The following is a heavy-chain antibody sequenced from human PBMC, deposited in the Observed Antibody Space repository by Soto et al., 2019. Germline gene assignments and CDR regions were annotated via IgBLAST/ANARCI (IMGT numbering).Heavy chain of an antibody. CDR3: ARDLEHSSPWTLDV. CDR1: GGTFSNYA. V-gene: IGHV1-69*13. J-gene: IGHJ6*02. CDR2: IIPLFGTA. Sequence: GASVKVSCKASGGTFSNYAISWVRQAPGQGLEWMGGIIPLFGTANYAQKFQGRVTITADESTSTAYMDLSNLRSDGTAVYYCARDLEHSSPWTLDVWGQGTTVTVSS. D-gene: IGHD6-6*01.